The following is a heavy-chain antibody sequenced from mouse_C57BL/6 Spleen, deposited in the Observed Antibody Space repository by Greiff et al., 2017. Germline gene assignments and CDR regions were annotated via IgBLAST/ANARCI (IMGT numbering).Heavy chain of an antibody. J-gene: IGHJ4*01. D-gene: IGHD2-3*01. V-gene: IGHV2-6-1*01. CDR2: IWSDGST. Sequence: QVQLKESGPGLVAPSQSLSITCTVSGFSLTSYGVHWVRQPPGKGLEWLVVIWSDGSTTYNSALKSRLSTSKDNSKSQVFLKMNSLQTDDTAMYYCARHDGYSGDMDYWGQGTSVTVSS. CDR3: ARHDGYSGDMDY. CDR1: GFSLTSYG.